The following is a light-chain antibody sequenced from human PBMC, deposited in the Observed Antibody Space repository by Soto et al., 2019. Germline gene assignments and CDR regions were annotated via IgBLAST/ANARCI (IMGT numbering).Light chain of an antibody. J-gene: IGLJ3*02. CDR1: SSNIGGNY. CDR3: ASWDDSLTGWV. CDR2: RNN. V-gene: IGLV1-47*01. Sequence: QPVLTQPPSASVTPGQRVTISCSGTSSNIGGNYINWYQHLPGTAPRLLIYRNNQRPSGVPDRFSGSKSGTSASLAISGLRSEDEADYYCASWDDSLTGWVFGGGTKLTVL.